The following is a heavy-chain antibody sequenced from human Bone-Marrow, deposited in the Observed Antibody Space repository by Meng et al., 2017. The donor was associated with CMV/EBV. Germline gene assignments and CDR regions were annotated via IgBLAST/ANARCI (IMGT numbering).Heavy chain of an antibody. CDR2: IKQDGSEK. Sequence: GESLKISCAAPRFTFSSYWMSWVRQAPGKGLEWVANIKQDGSEKYYVDSVKGRFTISRDNAKNSLYLQMSSLRAEDTAVYYCARRMDSDYWGQGTLVTVSS. J-gene: IGHJ4*02. CDR3: ARRMDSDY. V-gene: IGHV3-7*01. D-gene: IGHD2-2*03. CDR1: RFTFSSYW.